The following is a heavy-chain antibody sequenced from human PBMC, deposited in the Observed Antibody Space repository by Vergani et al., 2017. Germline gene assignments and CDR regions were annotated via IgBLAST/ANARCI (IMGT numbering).Heavy chain of an antibody. D-gene: IGHD2-2*01. J-gene: IGHJ5*02. V-gene: IGHV4-61*05. CDR2: IYYSGST. CDR1: GGSISSSSYY. Sequence: QLQLQESGPGLVKPSETLSLTCTVSGGSISSSSYYWGWIRQPPGKGLEWIGYIYYSGSTNYNPSLKSRVTISVDTSKNQFSLKLSSVTAADTAVYYCARVTVPAAGGVGWFDPWGQGTLVTVSS. CDR3: ARVTVPAAGGVGWFDP.